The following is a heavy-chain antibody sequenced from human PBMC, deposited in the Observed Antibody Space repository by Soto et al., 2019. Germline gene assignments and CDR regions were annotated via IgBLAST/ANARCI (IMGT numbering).Heavy chain of an antibody. CDR2: MNAKSGDT. J-gene: IGHJ6*02. V-gene: IGHV1-8*01. CDR1: GYTFSDFD. Sequence: SSVKVSCKASGYTFSDFDINWLRQASGQGPEWMGWMNAKSGDTFFPQRFQGKFNMTWDTSLSTAYMEVGSLTSDDTAIYYCARGNPFNHARRDVWSQRTPVTSP. CDR3: ARGNPFNHARRDV.